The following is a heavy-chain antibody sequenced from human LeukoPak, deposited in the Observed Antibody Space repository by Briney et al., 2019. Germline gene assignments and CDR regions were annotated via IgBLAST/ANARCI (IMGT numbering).Heavy chain of an antibody. V-gene: IGHV3-7*01. CDR1: GFTFGIYW. J-gene: IGHJ4*02. CDR3: ARAGQAGTVDY. Sequence: GGSLRLSCAASGFTFGIYWMSCVRQAPRKGLEWVANINQGGSETYYVDSVTGRFTISRDNAENSLYLQLNSLRVEDTAVYYCARAGQAGTVDYWGQGTLVTVSS. D-gene: IGHD1-7*01. CDR2: INQGGSET.